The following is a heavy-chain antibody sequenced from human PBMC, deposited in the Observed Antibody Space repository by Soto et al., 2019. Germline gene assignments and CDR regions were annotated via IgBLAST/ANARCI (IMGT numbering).Heavy chain of an antibody. CDR1: GFTFSSYE. CDR2: ISSSGSTI. D-gene: IGHD3-3*01. Sequence: EVQLVESGGGLVQPGGSLRLSCAASGFTFSSYEMNWVRQAPGKGLEWVSYISSSGSTIYYADSVKGRFTISRDNAKNSLYLQMNSLRAEDTAVYYCARVTLKQYDFWSGYSEAPDYWGQGTLFTVSS. V-gene: IGHV3-48*03. CDR3: ARVTLKQYDFWSGYSEAPDY. J-gene: IGHJ4*02.